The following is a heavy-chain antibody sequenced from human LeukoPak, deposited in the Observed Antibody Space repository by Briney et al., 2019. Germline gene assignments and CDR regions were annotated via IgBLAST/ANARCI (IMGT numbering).Heavy chain of an antibody. J-gene: IGHJ6*02. Sequence: SETLSLTCTVSGGSISSSNYYWGWIRQPPGKGLEWIGSIYYSGSTYYNPSLKSRVTISVDTSKNQFSLKLSSVTAADTAVYYCARDWYYYDSSGCYYDDYYYGMDVWGQGTTVTVSS. CDR2: IYYSGST. CDR3: ARDWYYYDSSGCYYDDYYYGMDV. D-gene: IGHD3-22*01. CDR1: GGSISSSNYY. V-gene: IGHV4-39*02.